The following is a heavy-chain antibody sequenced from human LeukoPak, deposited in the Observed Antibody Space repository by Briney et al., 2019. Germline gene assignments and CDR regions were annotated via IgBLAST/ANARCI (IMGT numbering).Heavy chain of an antibody. V-gene: IGHV3-7*01. CDR3: ARLCNSGYYEF. CDR1: EFPSSSQW. CDR2: IKGDGSEK. Sequence: PGGSLPHLYGPSEFPSSSQWEFGFRQAPGKGLEWVANIKGDGSEKYYVDSVKGRFTISRDNAKNSLYLQMNSLRVEDTALYYCARLCNSGYYEFWGQGTKVTVSS. J-gene: IGHJ4*02. D-gene: IGHD3-22*01.